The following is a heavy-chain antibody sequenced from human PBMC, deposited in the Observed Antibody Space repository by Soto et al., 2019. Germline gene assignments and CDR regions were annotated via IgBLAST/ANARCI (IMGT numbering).Heavy chain of an antibody. D-gene: IGHD6-13*01. V-gene: IGHV4-34*01. J-gene: IGHJ4*02. Sequence: PSETLSLTCAVYGGSFSGYYWSWIRQPPGKGLEWIGEINHSGSTNYNPSLKSRVTISVDTSKNQFSLKLSSVTAADTAVYYCARGTHLAAAGTDGDYWGQGTLVTVSS. CDR1: GGSFSGYY. CDR2: INHSGST. CDR3: ARGTHLAAAGTDGDY.